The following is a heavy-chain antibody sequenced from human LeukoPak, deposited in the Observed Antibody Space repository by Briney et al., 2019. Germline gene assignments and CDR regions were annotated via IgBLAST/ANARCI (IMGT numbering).Heavy chain of an antibody. CDR2: IYYRGNT. Sequence: SETLSLTCTVSGDSISSYNYFCGWIRQPPGKGLEWVGSIYYRGNTYYNPSLKSRVTLSADTPKNQFSLKVTSVTAADTAVYYCARASSGYYWDFDYWGQGALVTVSS. V-gene: IGHV4-39*01. J-gene: IGHJ4*02. CDR3: ARASSGYYWDFDY. D-gene: IGHD3-22*01. CDR1: GDSISSYNYF.